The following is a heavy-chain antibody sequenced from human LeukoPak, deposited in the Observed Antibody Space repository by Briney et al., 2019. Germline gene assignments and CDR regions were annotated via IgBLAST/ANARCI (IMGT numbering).Heavy chain of an antibody. D-gene: IGHD3-10*01. V-gene: IGHV3-53*01. J-gene: IGHJ6*03. CDR2: IYSGGST. CDR1: VFTVSSNY. Sequence: VGSLRLSCAASVFTVSSNYMSWVRQAPGKGLEWVSVIYSGGSTYYADSVKGRFTISRDNSKNTLYLQMNNLRAEDTAVYYCASGSGSYRTPYYYMDVWGKGTTVTVSS. CDR3: ASGSGSYRTPYYYMDV.